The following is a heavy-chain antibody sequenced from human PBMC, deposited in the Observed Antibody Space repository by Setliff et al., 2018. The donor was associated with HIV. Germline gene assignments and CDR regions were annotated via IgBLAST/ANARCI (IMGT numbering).Heavy chain of an antibody. CDR3: ARRTLRQFRYGNIWFDP. D-gene: IGHD3-16*01. CDR2: IYYSGST. J-gene: IGHJ5*02. CDR1: GGSISSHY. V-gene: IGHV4-59*08. Sequence: SETLSLTCTVSGGSISSHYWSWIRQPPGKGLEWIGYIYYSGSTNYNPALKSRVTIPLDTAKNQFSLRLNSVTAADTAVYYCARRTLRQFRYGNIWFDPWGRGILVTVSS.